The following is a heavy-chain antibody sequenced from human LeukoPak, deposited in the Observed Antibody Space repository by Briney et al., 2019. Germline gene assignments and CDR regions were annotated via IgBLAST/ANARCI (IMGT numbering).Heavy chain of an antibody. Sequence: ASVRVSCTASGYTFTIYYMHWVRQAPGQGLEWMGIINPSGGSTSYAQKFQGRVTMTRDTSTSTVYMELSSLRSEDTAVYYCARGSYDILTGYYIPPPHFDYWGQGTLVTVSS. CDR1: GYTFTIYY. CDR2: INPSGGST. V-gene: IGHV1-46*01. J-gene: IGHJ4*02. D-gene: IGHD3-9*01. CDR3: ARGSYDILTGYYIPPPHFDY.